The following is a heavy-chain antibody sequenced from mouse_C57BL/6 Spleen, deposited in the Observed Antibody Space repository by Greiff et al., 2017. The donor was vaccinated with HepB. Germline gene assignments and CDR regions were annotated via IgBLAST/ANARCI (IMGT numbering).Heavy chain of an antibody. V-gene: IGHV1-55*01. CDR3: ARGRGQPAGGFAY. J-gene: IGHJ3*01. Sequence: QVQLQQPGAELVKPGASVKMSCKASGYTFTSYWITWVKQRPGQGLEWIGDIYPGSGSTNYNEKFKSKATLTVETSSSTAYMQLSSLTSEDSAVYYCARGRGQPAGGFAYWGQGTLVTVSA. D-gene: IGHD3-3*01. CDR2: IYPGSGST. CDR1: GYTFTSYW.